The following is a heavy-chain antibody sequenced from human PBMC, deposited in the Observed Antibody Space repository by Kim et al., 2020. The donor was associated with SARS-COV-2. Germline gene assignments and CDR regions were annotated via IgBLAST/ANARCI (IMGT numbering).Heavy chain of an antibody. V-gene: IGHV3-23*01. J-gene: IGHJ4*02. CDR3: AKDSMPERYFDWLPQRMGGTFDY. CDR1: GFTFSSYA. CDR2: ISGSGGST. Sequence: GGSLRLSCAASGFTFSSYAMSWVRQAPGKGLEWVSAISGSGGSTYYADSVKGRFTISRDNSKNTLYLQMNSLRAEDTAVYYCAKDSMPERYFDWLPQRMGGTFDYWGQGTLVTVSS. D-gene: IGHD3-9*01.